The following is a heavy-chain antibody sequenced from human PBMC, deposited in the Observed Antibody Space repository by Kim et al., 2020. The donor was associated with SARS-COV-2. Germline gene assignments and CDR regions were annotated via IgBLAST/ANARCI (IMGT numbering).Heavy chain of an antibody. CDR1: GYSISSGYY. D-gene: IGHD3-9*01. J-gene: IGHJ4*02. CDR3: ARSNPGRYFDWSALYYFDY. CDR2: IYHSGST. Sequence: SETLSLTCTVSGYSISSGYYWGWIRQPPGKGLEWIGSIYHSGSTYYNPSLKSRVTISVDTSKNQFSLKLSSVTAADTAVYYCARSNPGRYFDWSALYYFDYWGQGTLVTVSS. V-gene: IGHV4-38-2*02.